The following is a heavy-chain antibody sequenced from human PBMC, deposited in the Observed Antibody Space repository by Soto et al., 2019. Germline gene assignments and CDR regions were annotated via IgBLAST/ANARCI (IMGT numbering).Heavy chain of an antibody. V-gene: IGHV3-30-3*01. CDR3: EVAAAGYYGMDV. CDR1: AFPFPTYP. Sequence: GASLTCNNGTSAFPFPTYPMHRFRQAPGKGLEWVAVISYDGSNKYYADSVKGRFTISRDNSKNTLYLQMNSLRAEDTAVYYCEVAAAGYYGMDVWGQGT. J-gene: IGHJ6*02. CDR2: ISYDGSNK. D-gene: IGHD6-13*01.